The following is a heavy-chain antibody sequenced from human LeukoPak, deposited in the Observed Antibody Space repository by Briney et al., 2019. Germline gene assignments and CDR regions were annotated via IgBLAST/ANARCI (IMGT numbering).Heavy chain of an antibody. V-gene: IGHV1-46*01. CDR3: AREQEGFDY. Sequence: ASVKVSCKASGYTFTNNYLHWVRQAPGQGLEWMGMIYPRDGSTSYAQNFQGRVTVTRDTSTTTVHMELRGLRSEDTAVYYCAREQEGFDYWGQGTVVTGSS. J-gene: IGHJ4*02. CDR2: IYPRDGST. CDR1: GYTFTNNY.